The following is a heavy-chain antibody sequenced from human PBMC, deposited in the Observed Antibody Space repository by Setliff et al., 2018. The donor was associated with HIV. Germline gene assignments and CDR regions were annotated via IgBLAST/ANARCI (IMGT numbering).Heavy chain of an antibody. D-gene: IGHD3-9*01. V-gene: IGHV3-23*01. Sequence: HPGGSLRLSCAASGFTFSSYGMHWVRQAPGKGLEWVSSISGSGVNSYYADSVKGRFTISRDNSKNTVYLQMNSLRAEDTAVYYCAKTSNTGYLFCSDYWGQGTLVTVSS. J-gene: IGHJ4*02. CDR3: AKTSNTGYLFCSDY. CDR2: ISGSGVNS. CDR1: GFTFSSYG.